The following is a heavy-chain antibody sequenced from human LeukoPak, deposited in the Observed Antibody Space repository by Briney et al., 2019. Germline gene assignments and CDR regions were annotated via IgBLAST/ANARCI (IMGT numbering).Heavy chain of an antibody. CDR3: AKLRLKQLVGRFGLSVFAY. CDR1: GFTFSSYA. CDR2: INCSGGST. V-gene: IGHV3-23*01. J-gene: IGHJ4*02. Sequence: GALRLSCSASGFTFSSYAMSWGRQAPGEGLEGVLAINCSGGSTYYADSVEGRFTISKDNSKNTLYLQMNSLRAEDTAVYYCAKLRLKQLVGRFGLSVFAYWGQGTLATV. D-gene: IGHD6-13*01.